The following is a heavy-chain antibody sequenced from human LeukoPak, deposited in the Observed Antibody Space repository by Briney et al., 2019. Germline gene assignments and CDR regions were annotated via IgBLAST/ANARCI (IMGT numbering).Heavy chain of an antibody. J-gene: IGHJ4*02. V-gene: IGHV4-39*07. D-gene: IGHD3-16*01. CDR1: GGSISSSSYY. CDR3: AGGSGWLRFDQ. Sequence: SETLSLTCTVSGGSISSSSYYWGWIRQPPGKGLEWIGSIYYSGSTYYNPSLKSRVIISVDTSKNQFSLKLSSVTAADTAVYYCAGGSGWLRFDQWGQGTLVTVSS. CDR2: IYYSGST.